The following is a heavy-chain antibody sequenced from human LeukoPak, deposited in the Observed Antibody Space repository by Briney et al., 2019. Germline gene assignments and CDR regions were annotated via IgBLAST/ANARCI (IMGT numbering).Heavy chain of an antibody. V-gene: IGHV1-18*01. CDR3: ARDLIAARPGWFDP. D-gene: IGHD6-6*01. J-gene: IGHJ5*02. CDR2: ISAYNGDT. Sequence: ASVKVSCKASGYAFTTYGINWVRQAPGQALEWMGWISAYNGDTNYAQNVQGRVTMSTDTSTSTAYMELRSLRSDDTAVYYCARDLIAARPGWFDPWGQGTLVTVSS. CDR1: GYAFTTYG.